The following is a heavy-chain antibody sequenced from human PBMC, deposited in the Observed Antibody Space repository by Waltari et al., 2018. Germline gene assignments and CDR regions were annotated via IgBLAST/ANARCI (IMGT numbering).Heavy chain of an antibody. V-gene: IGHV3-23*01. D-gene: IGHD3-16*01. Sequence: EVQLLESGGGLVQPGGSLRLSCAASGFSFSTNVMNWVRQAPGKGLEGVSSISDAGGIINYADSVKGRFTISRDNSKNTLYLQMNSLRGEDTAVYYCARASGVDYWGQGTLVTISS. CDR3: ARASGVDY. J-gene: IGHJ4*02. CDR2: ISDAGGII. CDR1: GFSFSTNV.